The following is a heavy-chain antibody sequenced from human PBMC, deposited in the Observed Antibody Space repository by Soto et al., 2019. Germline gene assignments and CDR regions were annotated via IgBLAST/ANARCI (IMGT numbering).Heavy chain of an antibody. V-gene: IGHV3-30-3*01. CDR2: ISYDGSNK. D-gene: IGHD2-2*01. CDR1: GFTFSSYA. CDR3: ARNLVLKAALDYYGMDV. J-gene: IGHJ6*02. Sequence: GGSLRLSCAASGFTFSSYAMHWVRQAPGKGLEWVAVISYDGSNKYYADSVKGRFTISRDNSKNTLYLQMNSLRAEDTAVYYCARNLVLKAALDYYGMDVWGQGNTVTVSS.